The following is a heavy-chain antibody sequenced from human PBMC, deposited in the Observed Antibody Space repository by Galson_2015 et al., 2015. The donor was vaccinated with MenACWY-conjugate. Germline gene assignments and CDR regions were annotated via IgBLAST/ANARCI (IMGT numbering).Heavy chain of an antibody. CDR1: GFTFSSYS. CDR2: IMNSNNVK. CDR3: ARTGGSPPRGFDY. J-gene: IGHJ4*02. D-gene: IGHD1-26*01. V-gene: IGHV3-48*01. Sequence: SLRLSCAASGFTFSSYSMNWVRQAPGKGLEWVSYIMNSNNVKLYAHSVKGRFTISRDNAKNSLYLQMNSLRAEDTAVYYCARTGGSPPRGFDYWGQGTLVTVSS.